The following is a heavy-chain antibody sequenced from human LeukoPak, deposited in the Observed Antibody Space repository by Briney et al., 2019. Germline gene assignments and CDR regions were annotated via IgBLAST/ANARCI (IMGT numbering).Heavy chain of an antibody. CDR3: ARGVKSYVGAFDI. Sequence: SETLSLTCTVSRGSISNYDWNWIRPPPGKGLEWIGYIRVSRSSNFNPSLQSRVTLSVDTSKNQFSLKRRTVTAADTAVYFCARGVKSYVGAFDIWGQGTMVTVSS. CDR2: IRVSRSS. CDR1: RGSISNYD. J-gene: IGHJ3*02. V-gene: IGHV4-4*08. D-gene: IGHD1-26*01.